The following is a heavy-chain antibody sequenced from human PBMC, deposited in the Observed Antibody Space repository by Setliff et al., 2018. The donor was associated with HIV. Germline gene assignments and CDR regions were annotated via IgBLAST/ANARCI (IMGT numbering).Heavy chain of an antibody. CDR1: GGSTFY. V-gene: IGHV4-4*07. D-gene: IGHD3-9*01. Sequence: SETLSLTCTVFGGSTFYWSWIRQPAGKGLEWIGHIDTSGSTNYNPSLKSRVTISVDTSKSQFSLNVNSVTAADTAVYYCARGPARALPLKSTVVNTRDPQYFAYWGRGALVTVSS. J-gene: IGHJ4*02. CDR3: ARGPARALPLKSTVVNTRDPQYFAY. CDR2: IDTSGST.